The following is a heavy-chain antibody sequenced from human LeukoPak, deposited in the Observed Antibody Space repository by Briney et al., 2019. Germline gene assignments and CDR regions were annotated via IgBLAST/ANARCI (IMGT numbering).Heavy chain of an antibody. J-gene: IGHJ3*01. CDR2: ISSSGSTI. D-gene: IGHD3/OR15-3a*01. Sequence: PGGSLRLSCAASGFTFSSYEMDWVRQAPGKGLEWVSYISSSGSTIYYADSVKGRFTISRDSSKNTLYLQMNSLGGEDTALYYCAKGRWGLTINNFDLWGQGTMVTVSS. CDR3: AKGRWGLTINNFDL. CDR1: GFTFSSYE. V-gene: IGHV3-48*03.